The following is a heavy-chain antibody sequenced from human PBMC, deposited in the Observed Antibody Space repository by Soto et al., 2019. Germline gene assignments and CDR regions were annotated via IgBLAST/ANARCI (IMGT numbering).Heavy chain of an antibody. CDR3: TRGGIYYYDSSGYYDY. J-gene: IGHJ4*02. CDR2: IYYSGGT. V-gene: IGHV4-59*01. D-gene: IGHD3-22*01. Sequence: PSETLSLTCTVSGGSISSYYWSWIWRPPGKGLEWIGYIYYSGGTNYNPSLKSRVTISVDTSKNQFSLKLTSVTAADTAVYFCTRGGIYYYDSSGYYDYWGQGALVTVSS. CDR1: GGSISSYY.